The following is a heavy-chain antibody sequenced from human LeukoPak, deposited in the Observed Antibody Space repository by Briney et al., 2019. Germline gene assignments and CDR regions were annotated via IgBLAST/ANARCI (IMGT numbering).Heavy chain of an antibody. CDR1: GFTFNTYG. CDR3: AKSPYSSGWLHYY. D-gene: IGHD6-19*01. CDR2: ITGSGGST. Sequence: PGGSLRLSCAASGFTFNTYGMSWVRQAPGKGLEWVSAITGSGGSTYYADSVKGRFTISRDNSKNTLYLQMNSLRAEDTAVYYCAKSPYSSGWLHYYWGQGTLVTVSS. V-gene: IGHV3-23*01. J-gene: IGHJ4*02.